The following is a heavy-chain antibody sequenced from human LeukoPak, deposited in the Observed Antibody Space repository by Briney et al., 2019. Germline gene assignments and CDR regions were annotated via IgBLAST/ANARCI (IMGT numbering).Heavy chain of an antibody. V-gene: IGHV3-23*01. J-gene: IGHJ3*02. D-gene: IGHD3-22*01. CDR1: GFTSIAYA. CDR3: AKDWRSYYYDSSGYPDAFDI. Sequence: GGSLRLSCVGSGFTSIAYALTWARQAPGKGLEWVSGISGGGVTTYYADSVKGRFTISRDNSKNTLYLQMNSLRAEDTAAYYCAKDWRSYYYDSSGYPDAFDIWGQGTMVTVSS. CDR2: ISGGGVTT.